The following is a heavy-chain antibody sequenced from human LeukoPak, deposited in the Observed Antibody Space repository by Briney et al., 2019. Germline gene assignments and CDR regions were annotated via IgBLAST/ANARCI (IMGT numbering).Heavy chain of an antibody. D-gene: IGHD3-3*01. Sequence: SETLSLTCSVSGGSISGYKWTWIRQPPGTGPEWIGYIYDTGSTNYNSPLRSRVTISVDTSRNQFSLKLHSVTAADTAVYYCARFWSGFDYWGQGALVTVSS. CDR1: GGSISGYK. V-gene: IGHV4-59*01. CDR3: ARFWSGFDY. J-gene: IGHJ4*02. CDR2: IYDTGST.